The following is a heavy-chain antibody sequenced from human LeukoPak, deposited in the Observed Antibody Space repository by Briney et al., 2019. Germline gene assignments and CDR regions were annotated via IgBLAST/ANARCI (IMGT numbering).Heavy chain of an antibody. CDR1: GGSISSYD. J-gene: IGHJ3*02. CDR3: ARGIAAAGHWSAFDI. CDR2: IYYSGST. V-gene: IGHV4-59*01. D-gene: IGHD6-13*01. Sequence: KPSETLSLTCTVSGGSISSYDWSWIRQPPGKGLEWIGYIYYSGSTNYNPALKSRVTISVDTSKKQFSLKLSSVTAADTAVYYCARGIAAAGHWSAFDIWGQGTMVTVSS.